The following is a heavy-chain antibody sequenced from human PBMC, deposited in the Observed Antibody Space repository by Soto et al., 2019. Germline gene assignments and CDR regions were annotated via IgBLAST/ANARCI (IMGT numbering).Heavy chain of an antibody. V-gene: IGHV3-21*01. CDR3: ARVAYYYDSSGYRSGHDAFDI. CDR1: GFTFSSYS. CDR2: ISSSSSYI. Sequence: GGSLRLSCAASGFTFSSYSMNWVRQAPGKGLEWVSSISSSSSYIYYADSVKGRFTISRDNAKNSLYLQMNSLRAEDTAVYYCARVAYYYDSSGYRSGHDAFDIWGQGTMVTVSS. D-gene: IGHD3-22*01. J-gene: IGHJ3*02.